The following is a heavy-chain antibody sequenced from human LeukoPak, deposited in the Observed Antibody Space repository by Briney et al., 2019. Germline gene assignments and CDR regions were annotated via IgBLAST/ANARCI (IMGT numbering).Heavy chain of an antibody. Sequence: GGSLRLSCAASGFTFSSSAMNWVRQAPGKGLEWVSSINNVGSHIYYAGSVRGRFTISRNNAKNSLYLQMSSLRAEDTAVYYCTRDPTQYLRYGYFDYWGQGTLVTVSS. CDR2: INNVGSHI. CDR3: TRDPTQYLRYGYFDY. CDR1: GFTFSSSA. D-gene: IGHD4-11*01. J-gene: IGHJ4*02. V-gene: IGHV3-21*01.